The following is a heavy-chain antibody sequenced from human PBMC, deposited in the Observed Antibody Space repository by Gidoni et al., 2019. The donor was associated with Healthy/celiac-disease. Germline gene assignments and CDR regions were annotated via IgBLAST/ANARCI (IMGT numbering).Heavy chain of an antibody. CDR1: GFTFSSYA. CDR3: AKGDWDHCGGDCYSGWYVDY. D-gene: IGHD2-21*02. V-gene: IGHV3-23*01. J-gene: IGHJ4*02. CDR2: ISGSGGST. Sequence: EVQLLESGGGLVQPGGSLRLSCAASGFTFSSYAMSWVRQAPGKGLEWVSAISGSGGSTYYADSVKGRFTISRDNSKNTLYLQMNSLRAEDTAVYYCAKGDWDHCGGDCYSGWYVDYWGQGTLVTVSS.